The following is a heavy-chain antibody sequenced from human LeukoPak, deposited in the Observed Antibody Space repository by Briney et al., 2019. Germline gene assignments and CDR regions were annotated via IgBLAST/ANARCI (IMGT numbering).Heavy chain of an antibody. V-gene: IGHV1-8*01. Sequence: ASVKVSCKASGSTFTSCDINWVRQATGQGLEWMGWMNPNSGNTGYGQSFQGRITMTRDIPIGTAYMELSNLTSEDTAIYYCTRGSSGRRDNWGQGTLVTVSA. CDR1: GSTFTSCD. J-gene: IGHJ4*02. CDR2: MNPNSGNT. D-gene: IGHD6-19*01. CDR3: TRGSSGRRDN.